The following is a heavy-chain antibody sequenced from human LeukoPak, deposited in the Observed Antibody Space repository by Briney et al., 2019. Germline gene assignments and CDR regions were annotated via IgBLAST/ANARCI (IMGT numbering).Heavy chain of an antibody. CDR1: GFTFSSYS. Sequence: PGGSLRLPCAASGFTFSSYSMNWVRQAPGKGLEWVSSISSSSSYIYYADSVKGRFTISRDNAKNSLYLQMNSLRAEDTAVYYCARARDYGDYVDYWGQGTLVTVSS. CDR3: ARARDYGDYVDY. D-gene: IGHD4-17*01. V-gene: IGHV3-21*01. J-gene: IGHJ4*02. CDR2: ISSSSSYI.